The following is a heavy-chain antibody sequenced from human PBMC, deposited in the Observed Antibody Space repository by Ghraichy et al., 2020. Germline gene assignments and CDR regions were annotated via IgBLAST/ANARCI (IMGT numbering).Heavy chain of an antibody. D-gene: IGHD4-11*01. Sequence: GGSLRLSCAASGFIFSSHEMDWVRQAPGKGLEWVSYISSEGNTVHYADSVQGRFTITRDNAKKSLYLQMNSLRADDTAIYYCARSHYHTVRHGDPWGQGTLVTVSS. J-gene: IGHJ5*02. CDR1: GFIFSSHE. CDR3: ARSHYHTVRHGDP. V-gene: IGHV3-48*03. CDR2: ISSEGNTV.